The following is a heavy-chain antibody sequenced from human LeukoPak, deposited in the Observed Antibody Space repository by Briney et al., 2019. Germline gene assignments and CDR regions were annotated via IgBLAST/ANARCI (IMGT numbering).Heavy chain of an antibody. CDR2: INPNSGGT. J-gene: IGHJ4*02. Sequence: ASVKVSCKASGYTFTGYYMHWVRQAPGQGLEWMGWINPNSGGTNYAQKFQGRVTMTRDTSISTAYMELSRLRSDDTAVYYCAGPLRFLEWLFPLDYWGQGTLVTVSS. CDR3: AGPLRFLEWLFPLDY. D-gene: IGHD3-3*01. V-gene: IGHV1-2*02. CDR1: GYTFTGYY.